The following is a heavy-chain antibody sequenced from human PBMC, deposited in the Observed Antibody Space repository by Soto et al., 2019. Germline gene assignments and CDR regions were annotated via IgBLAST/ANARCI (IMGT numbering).Heavy chain of an antibody. CDR3: ARDRYGDSYYYYYGMNV. CDR2: IYYSGST. D-gene: IGHD4-17*01. Sequence: QVQLQESGPGLVKPSQTLSLTCTVSGGSISSGGYYWSWIRQHPGKGLEWIGYIYYSGSTYYNPSLKSRVTISVDTSKNQFSLKLSSVTAADTAVYYCARDRYGDSYYYYYGMNVWGQGTTVTVSS. CDR1: GGSISSGGYY. V-gene: IGHV4-31*03. J-gene: IGHJ6*02.